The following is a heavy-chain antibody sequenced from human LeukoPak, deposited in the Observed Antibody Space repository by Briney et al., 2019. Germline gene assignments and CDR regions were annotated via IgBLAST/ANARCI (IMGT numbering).Heavy chain of an antibody. V-gene: IGHV3-33*06. J-gene: IGHJ4*02. CDR3: AKDAQRGFDYSNSLEY. CDR2: IWNDGSNQ. Sequence: PGGSLTLSCVASQFPFSHYGMHWVRQAPGKGLEWVAVIWNDGSNQYYADSVKGRFTISRDNSQNTVYLQMNSLRAEDTAVYYCAKDAQRGFDYSNSLEYWGQGTLVTVSS. CDR1: QFPFSHYG. D-gene: IGHD4-11*01.